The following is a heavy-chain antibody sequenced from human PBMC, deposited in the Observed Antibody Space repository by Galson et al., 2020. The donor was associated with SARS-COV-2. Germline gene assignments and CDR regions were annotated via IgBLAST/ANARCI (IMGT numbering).Heavy chain of an antibody. D-gene: IGHD6-19*01. CDR2: ISGNDGST. Sequence: GGSRRLSCAASGFTFSSYAMSWVRQPPGKGLEWVSSISGNDGSTYYADSVKGRFTISRDNSKNTLYLQMNSLRVEDTAVYYCAKMRSGIAVAGTNYWGQGTLVTVSS. V-gene: IGHV3-23*01. CDR1: GFTFSSYA. J-gene: IGHJ4*02. CDR3: AKMRSGIAVAGTNY.